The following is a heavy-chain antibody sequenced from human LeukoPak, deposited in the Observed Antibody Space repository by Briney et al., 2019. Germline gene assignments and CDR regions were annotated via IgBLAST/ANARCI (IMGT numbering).Heavy chain of an antibody. CDR3: ATPPYGGKSVDYYYGMDV. Sequence: GESLKISCKGSGYSFPSYWIGLVRQMPGKGLEWIGIIYPGDSDTRYSPSVRGQVTISADKSIRTAYLQWSSLKASDTAMYYCATPPYGGKSVDYYYGMDVWGQGTTVTVSS. V-gene: IGHV5-51*01. CDR2: IYPGDSDT. D-gene: IGHD4-23*01. CDR1: GYSFPSYW. J-gene: IGHJ6*02.